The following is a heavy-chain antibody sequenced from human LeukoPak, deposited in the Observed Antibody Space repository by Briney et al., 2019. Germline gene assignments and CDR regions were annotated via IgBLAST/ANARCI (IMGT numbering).Heavy chain of an antibody. CDR2: IIPILGIA. Sequence: GASVKVSCMASGGTFSSYTISWVRQAPGQGLEWMGRIIPILGIANYAQKFQGRVTITADKSTSTAYMELSSLRSEDTAAYYCARALLSYYDPTGAFDYWGQGTLVTVSS. CDR3: ARALLSYYDPTGAFDY. V-gene: IGHV1-69*02. D-gene: IGHD3-22*01. J-gene: IGHJ4*02. CDR1: GGTFSSYT.